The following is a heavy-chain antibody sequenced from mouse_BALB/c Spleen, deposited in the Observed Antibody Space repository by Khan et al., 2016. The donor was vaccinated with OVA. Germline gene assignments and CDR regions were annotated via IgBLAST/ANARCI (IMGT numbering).Heavy chain of an antibody. Sequence: QVQLKQSGAELVRPGASVKLSCRTSGYIFTNYWIHWVKQRSGQGLEWIARIYPGTDNTYYNEKLKDKATLTADRSSSTAYMQLSSLKSEVSSVYVCARDESFDYFVYWGQGTTLTVSA. CDR2: IYPGTDNT. V-gene: IGHV1-76*01. J-gene: IGHJ2*01. D-gene: IGHD6-2*01. CDR1: GYIFTNYW. CDR3: ARDESFDYFVY.